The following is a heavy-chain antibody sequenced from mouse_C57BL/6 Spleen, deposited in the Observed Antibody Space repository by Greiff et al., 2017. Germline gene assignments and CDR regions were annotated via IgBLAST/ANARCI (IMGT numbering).Heavy chain of an antibody. CDR1: GFTFSAYG. Sequence: EVQRVESGGGLVKPGGSLKLSCAASGFTFSAYGMHWVRQAPEKGLEWVAYISRGSSTIYYADTVKGRSTISRANATNTLFLQMSSLRSEYSAMYYCARAGFTTVVFDYWGQGTTLTVSS. CDR3: ARAGFTTVVFDY. D-gene: IGHD1-1*01. V-gene: IGHV5-17*01. CDR2: ISRGSSTI. J-gene: IGHJ2*01.